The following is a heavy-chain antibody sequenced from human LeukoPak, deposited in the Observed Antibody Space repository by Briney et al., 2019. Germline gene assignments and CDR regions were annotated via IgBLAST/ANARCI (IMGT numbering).Heavy chain of an antibody. Sequence: ASVKVSCKASGYTFTGYYMHWVRPAPGQGLEWMGWINPNSGGTNYAQKFQGRVTMTRDTSISTAYMELSRLRSDDTAVYYCARVGYYDSSGYLHYWGQGTLVTVSS. D-gene: IGHD3-22*01. CDR3: ARVGYYDSSGYLHY. CDR1: GYTFTGYY. V-gene: IGHV1-2*02. CDR2: INPNSGGT. J-gene: IGHJ4*02.